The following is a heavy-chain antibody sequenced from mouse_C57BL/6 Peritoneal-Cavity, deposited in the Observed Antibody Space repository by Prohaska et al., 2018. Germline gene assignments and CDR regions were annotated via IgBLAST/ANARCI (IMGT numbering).Heavy chain of an antibody. V-gene: IGHV7-3*01. Sequence: EVKLVESGGGLVQPGGSLSLSCAASGFTFTDYYMSWVRQPPGKALEWLGFIRNKANGYTTEYSASVKGRFTISRDNSQSILYLQMNALRAEDSATDYCARSTVVFDYWGQGTTLTVSS. D-gene: IGHD1-1*01. CDR3: ARSTVVFDY. CDR1: GFTFTDYY. J-gene: IGHJ2*01. CDR2: IRNKANGYTT.